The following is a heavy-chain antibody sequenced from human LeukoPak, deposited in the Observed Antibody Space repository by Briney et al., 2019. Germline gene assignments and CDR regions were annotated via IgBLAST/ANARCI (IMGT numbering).Heavy chain of an antibody. V-gene: IGHV1-46*01. D-gene: IGHD6-19*01. J-gene: IGHJ6*02. CDR3: ARAAVAGPYYYYYGMDV. CDR2: INPSGGST. Sequence: ASVRVSCKASGYVFSFKSIHWVRQAPGQGLEWMGIINPSGGSTSYAQKFQGRVTMTRDTSTSTVYMELSSLRSEDTAVYYCARAAVAGPYYYYYGMDVWGQGTTVTVSS. CDR1: GYVFSFKS.